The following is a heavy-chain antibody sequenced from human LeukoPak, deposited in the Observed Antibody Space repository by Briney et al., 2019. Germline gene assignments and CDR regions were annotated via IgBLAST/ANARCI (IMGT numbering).Heavy chain of an antibody. Sequence: PGGSLRLSCAASSSYAMSWVRQAPGKGLEWVSAITSSGSYTYYADSVKGRFTISRDNSKNTLYLQMNSLRVEDTAVYYCAKSNGYFEYWGPGTLVPVSS. J-gene: IGHJ4*02. CDR2: ITSSGSYT. V-gene: IGHV3-23*01. CDR1: SSYA. CDR3: AKSNGYFEY. D-gene: IGHD3-22*01.